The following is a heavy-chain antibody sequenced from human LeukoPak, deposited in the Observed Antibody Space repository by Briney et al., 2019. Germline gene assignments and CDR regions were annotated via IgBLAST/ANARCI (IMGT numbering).Heavy chain of an antibody. V-gene: IGHV4-38-2*02. J-gene: IGHJ5*02. Sequence: SETLSLTCTVSGYSISSGYYWSWIRQPPGKGLEWIGEINHSGSTNYNPSLKSRVTISVDTSKNQFSLKLSSVTAADTAVYYCARGKGRITMIVVVLPGKGPNWFDPWGQGTLVTVSS. D-gene: IGHD3-22*01. CDR1: GYSISSGYY. CDR3: ARGKGRITMIVVVLPGKGPNWFDP. CDR2: INHSGST.